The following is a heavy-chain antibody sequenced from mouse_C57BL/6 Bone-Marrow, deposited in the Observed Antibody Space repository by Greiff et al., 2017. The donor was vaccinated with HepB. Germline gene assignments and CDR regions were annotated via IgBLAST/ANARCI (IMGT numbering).Heavy chain of an antibody. V-gene: IGHV3-6*01. CDR1: GYSITSGYY. D-gene: IGHD1-1*01. CDR3: ARDGVLRWRYFDV. CDR2: ISYDGSN. J-gene: IGHJ1*03. Sequence: VQLKQSGPGLVKPSQSLSLTCSVTGYSITSGYYWNWIRQFPGNKLEWMGYISYDGSNNYNPSLKNRISITRDTSKNQFFLKLNSVTTEDTATYYCARDGVLRWRYFDVWGTGTTVTVSS.